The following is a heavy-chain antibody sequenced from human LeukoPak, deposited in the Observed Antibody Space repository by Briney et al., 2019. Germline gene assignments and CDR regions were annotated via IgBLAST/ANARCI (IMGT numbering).Heavy chain of an antibody. CDR3: ARNQGYCSGGSCYSYYYYGMDV. D-gene: IGHD2-15*01. J-gene: IGHJ6*02. CDR1: GFTFSDYY. Sequence: GGSLRLSCAASGFTFSDYYMSWIRQAPGKGLEWVSYISSSGSTIYYADSVKGRFTISRDNAKNSLYLQMNSLRAEDTAVCYCARNQGYCSGGSCYSYYYYGMDVWGQGTTVTVSS. V-gene: IGHV3-11*01. CDR2: ISSSGSTI.